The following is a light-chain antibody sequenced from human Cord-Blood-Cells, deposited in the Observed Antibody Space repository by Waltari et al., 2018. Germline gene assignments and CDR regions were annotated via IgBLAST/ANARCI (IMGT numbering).Light chain of an antibody. CDR3: QMWDSSVV. V-gene: IGLV3-9*01. Sequence: SYELTQPLPVSVALGQTARITCGGNNIGSKNVPWYQQKAGQAPVLVIYRDSNRPTGIPERFSGSNSGNTATLTISRAQAGDEADYYCQMWDSSVVFGGGTKLTVL. CDR1: NIGSKN. CDR2: RDS. J-gene: IGLJ2*01.